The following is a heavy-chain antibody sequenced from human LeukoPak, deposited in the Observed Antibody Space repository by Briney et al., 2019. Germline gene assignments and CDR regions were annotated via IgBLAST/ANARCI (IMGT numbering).Heavy chain of an antibody. D-gene: IGHD3-3*01. J-gene: IGHJ6*03. CDR3: ARDGYDFWSGSIYYYFYMDV. V-gene: IGHV3-48*01. CDR2: ISSNGSSV. CDR1: GFTFSKYS. Sequence: GGSLRLSCAASGFTFSKYSMNWVRQAPGKGLEWVSYISSNGSSVQYADSVKGRFTFSRDNAKNSLYLQMNSLRAEDTAVDYCARDGYDFWSGSIYYYFYMDVWGKGTTVTVSS.